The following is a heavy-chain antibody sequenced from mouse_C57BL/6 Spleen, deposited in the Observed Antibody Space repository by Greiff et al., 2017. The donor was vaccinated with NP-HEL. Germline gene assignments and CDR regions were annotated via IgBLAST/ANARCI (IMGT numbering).Heavy chain of an antibody. CDR2: INPNYGTT. Sequence: EVKLQESGPELVKPGASVKISCKASGYSFTDYNMNWVKQSNGKSLEWIGVINPNYGTTSYNHKFKGKATLTVDQSSSTAYMQLNSLTSEDSAVYYCARGALCYGSSYEGYFDFWGTGTTVTVSS. CDR3: ARGALCYGSSYEGYFDF. V-gene: IGHV1-39*01. CDR1: GYSFTDYN. D-gene: IGHD1-1*01. J-gene: IGHJ1*03.